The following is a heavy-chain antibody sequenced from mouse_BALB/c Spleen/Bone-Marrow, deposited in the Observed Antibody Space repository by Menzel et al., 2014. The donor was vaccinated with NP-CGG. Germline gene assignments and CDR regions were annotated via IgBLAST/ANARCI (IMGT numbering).Heavy chain of an antibody. Sequence: VQLKESGPELVKPGASVKMSCKASGYTFTSYVMHWVKRKPGQGLEWIGYFNPYNDGTKYNEKFKGKATLTSDKSSSTAYMELSSLTSEDSAVYYCARNYGSSYWYFDVWGAGTTVTVSS. CDR2: FNPYNDGT. CDR1: GYTFTSYV. CDR3: ARNYGSSYWYFDV. D-gene: IGHD1-1*01. V-gene: IGHV1-14*01. J-gene: IGHJ1*01.